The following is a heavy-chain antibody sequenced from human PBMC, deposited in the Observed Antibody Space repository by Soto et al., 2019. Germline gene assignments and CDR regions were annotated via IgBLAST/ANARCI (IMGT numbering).Heavy chain of an antibody. J-gene: IGHJ4*02. D-gene: IGHD5-18*01. CDR1: GVAISLHY. Sequence: PSKTLSLTWTVAGVAISLHYWGWIRQPPGKGLEWIGYIYYSGSTNYNPSLKSRVTISVDTSKNQFSLKLSSVTAADTAVYYCARGQLWLGYWGQGTLVTVS. V-gene: IGHV4-59*11. CDR3: ARGQLWLGY. CDR2: IYYSGST.